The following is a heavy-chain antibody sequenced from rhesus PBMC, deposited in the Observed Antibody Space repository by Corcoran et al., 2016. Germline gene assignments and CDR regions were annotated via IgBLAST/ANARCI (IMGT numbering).Heavy chain of an antibody. CDR2: IIPLVGVT. V-gene: IGHV1-198*02. Sequence: QVQLVQSGAEVKKPGASVKVSCKASGFTFGSYAISWVRQALGQGLEWMGVIIPLVGVTHYAETFHGSVTITADTSTSTAYMELSSLRSEDTAVYYCARESVADCSGTYCYASYGLDSWGQGVVVTVSS. D-gene: IGHD2-27*01. J-gene: IGHJ6*01. CDR1: GFTFGSYA. CDR3: ARESVADCSGTYCYASYGLDS.